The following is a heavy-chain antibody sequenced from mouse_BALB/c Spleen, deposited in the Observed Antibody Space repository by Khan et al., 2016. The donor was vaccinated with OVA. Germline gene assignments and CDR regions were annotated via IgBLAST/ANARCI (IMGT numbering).Heavy chain of an antibody. CDR2: VSTGGSYT. D-gene: IGHD1-1*01. Sequence: EVQGVESGGDLVKPGGSLKLSCAASGFTFSTYGMSWVRQAPDKRLEWVATVSTGGSYTNYPDSVKGRVTISRDNAKNTLYLQMSGLRSEDTAMFYCTRLAYYYDSEGFAYWGQGTLVTVSA. CDR3: TRLAYYYDSEGFAY. CDR1: GFTFSTYG. J-gene: IGHJ3*01. V-gene: IGHV5-6*01.